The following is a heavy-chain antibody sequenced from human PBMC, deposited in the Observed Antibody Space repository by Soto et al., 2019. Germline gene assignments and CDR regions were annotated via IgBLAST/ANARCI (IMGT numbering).Heavy chain of an antibody. D-gene: IGHD2-8*01. J-gene: IGHJ6*02. V-gene: IGHV1-3*01. CDR3: AREPSMDYYHYGMDV. CDR2: INAGNGNT. CDR1: GYTFTSYA. Sequence: ASVKVSCKASGYTFTSYAMHWVRQAPGQRLEWMGWINAGNGNTKYSQKFQGRVTITRDTSASTAYMELSSLRSEDTAVYYCAREPSMDYYHYGMDVWGQGTTVTVSS.